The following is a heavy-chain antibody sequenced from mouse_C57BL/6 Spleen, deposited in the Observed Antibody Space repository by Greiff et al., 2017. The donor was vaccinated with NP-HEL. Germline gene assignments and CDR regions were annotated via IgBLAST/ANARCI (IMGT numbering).Heavy chain of an antibody. Sequence: VQLQQSGAELARPGASVKLSCKAPGYTFTSYGISWVKQRTGQGLEWIGEIYPRSGNTYYNEKFKGKATLTADKSSSTAYMELRSLTSEDSAVYFCASSYGSSYPYWYFDVWGTGTTVTVSS. CDR1: GYTFTSYG. CDR3: ASSYGSSYPYWYFDV. V-gene: IGHV1-81*01. J-gene: IGHJ1*03. D-gene: IGHD1-1*01. CDR2: IYPRSGNT.